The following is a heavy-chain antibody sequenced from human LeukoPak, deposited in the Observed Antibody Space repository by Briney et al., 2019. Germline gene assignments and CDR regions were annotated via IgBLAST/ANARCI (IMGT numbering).Heavy chain of an antibody. V-gene: IGHV1-2*02. CDR1: GYTFTGYY. CDR3: ARVGNRPRYCSGGSCQPDYYYYGMDV. J-gene: IGHJ6*02. Sequence: ASVKVSCKASGYTFTGYYMHWVRQAPGQGLEWMGWINPNSGGTNYAQKFQGRVTMTRDTSISTAYMELSRLRSDDTAVYYCARVGNRPRYCSGGSCQPDYYYYGMDVWGQGTTVTVSS. CDR2: INPNSGGT. D-gene: IGHD2-15*01.